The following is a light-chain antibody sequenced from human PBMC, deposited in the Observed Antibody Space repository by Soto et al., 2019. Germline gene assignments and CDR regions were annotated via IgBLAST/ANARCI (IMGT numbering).Light chain of an antibody. V-gene: IGLV2-14*01. CDR3: SSYTSRSTLDYV. Sequence: QSALTQPASVSGSPGQSITISCTGTSSDVGGYIYVSWYQQHPGKAPKLMIYEVSNRPSGVSNRFSGSKSGNTASLTISGLQAEDEADYYCSSYTSRSTLDYVFGSGTKVTVL. CDR2: EVS. CDR1: SSDVGGYIY. J-gene: IGLJ1*01.